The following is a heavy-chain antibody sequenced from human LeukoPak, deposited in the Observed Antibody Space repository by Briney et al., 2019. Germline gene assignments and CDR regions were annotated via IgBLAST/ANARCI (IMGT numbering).Heavy chain of an antibody. J-gene: IGHJ4*02. CDR1: VGSFSGYY. CDR3: SRESGAFCPFGY. Sequence: PSETLSLTCAVYVGSFSGYYWSWVRQPPGKGLEWIGEINHSGSTNYNPSLKSRVTISVDTSKNQFSLKLSSVTAADTAIYYCSRESGAFCPFGYWGQGTLVIVPP. D-gene: IGHD1-26*01. V-gene: IGHV4-34*01. CDR2: INHSGST.